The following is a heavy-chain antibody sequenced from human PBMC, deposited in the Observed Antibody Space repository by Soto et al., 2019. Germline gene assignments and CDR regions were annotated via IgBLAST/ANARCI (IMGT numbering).Heavy chain of an antibody. J-gene: IGHJ6*02. D-gene: IGHD1-26*01. CDR3: ARDRGGRYGYYGMDV. CDR1: GFTFSSYA. CDR2: ISYDGSNK. V-gene: IGHV3-30-3*01. Sequence: SLSCAASGFTFSSYAMHWVRQAPGKGLEWVAVISYDGSNKYYADSVKGRFTISRDNSKNTLYLQMNRLRAEDTAVYYCARDRGGRYGYYGMDVWGQGTTVTVSS.